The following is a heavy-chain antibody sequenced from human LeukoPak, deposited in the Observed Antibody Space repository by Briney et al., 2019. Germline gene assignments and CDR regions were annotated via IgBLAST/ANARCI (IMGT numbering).Heavy chain of an antibody. Sequence: GGSLRLSCAAYGFTFRSYSMNWVRQAPGKGLEWVSSISSSSSYIYYADSVKGRFTISRDNAKNSLYLQMNSLRAEDTAVYYCWTGGIFDYWGQGTLVTVSS. V-gene: IGHV3-21*01. CDR1: GFTFRSYS. CDR2: ISSSSSYI. J-gene: IGHJ4*02. CDR3: WTGGIFDY. D-gene: IGHD1-14*01.